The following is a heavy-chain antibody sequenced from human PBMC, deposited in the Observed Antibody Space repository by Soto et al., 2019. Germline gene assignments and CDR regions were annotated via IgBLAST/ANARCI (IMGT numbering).Heavy chain of an antibody. CDR2: ISKNGDET. CDR3: ASYVRGPAFYLDS. J-gene: IGHJ4*02. V-gene: IGHV3-23*01. D-gene: IGHD3-10*02. CDR1: GFSFSTYA. Sequence: EVQLLESGGALVQPGGSLRLSCAASGFSFSTYAMSWVRQAPGKGLEWVSVISKNGDETYYVDSVKGRFTISRDSSNNLLLLRRSSLRVEDTAVYYCASYVRGPAFYLDSWGQGTLVTVSS.